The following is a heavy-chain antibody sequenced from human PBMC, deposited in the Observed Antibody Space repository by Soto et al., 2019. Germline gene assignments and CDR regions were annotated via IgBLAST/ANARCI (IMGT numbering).Heavy chain of an antibody. V-gene: IGHV5-10-1*01. CDR2: IDPSDSYT. CDR1: VYSFTSYW. Sequence: GESLKISCKGSVYSFTSYWISWVRQMPGKGLEWMGRIDPSDSYTNYSPSFQGHVTISADKSISTAYLQWSSLKASDTAMYYCAREGDTAARPEDNWFDPWGQGTLVTVSS. J-gene: IGHJ5*02. D-gene: IGHD6-6*01. CDR3: AREGDTAARPEDNWFDP.